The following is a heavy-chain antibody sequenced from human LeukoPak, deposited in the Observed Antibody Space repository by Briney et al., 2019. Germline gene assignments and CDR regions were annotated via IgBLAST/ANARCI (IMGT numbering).Heavy chain of an antibody. CDR3: ARAPGYNYEYDY. D-gene: IGHD5-24*01. V-gene: IGHV1-2*02. Sequence: ASVKVSCKASGYTFTGYYMHWVRQAPGQGLEWMGWINPNSGGTTYAQKFQGRVTMTRDTSISTAYMELSRLRSDDTAVYYCARAPGYNYEYDYWGEGTLVTVSS. CDR2: INPNSGGT. J-gene: IGHJ4*02. CDR1: GYTFTGYY.